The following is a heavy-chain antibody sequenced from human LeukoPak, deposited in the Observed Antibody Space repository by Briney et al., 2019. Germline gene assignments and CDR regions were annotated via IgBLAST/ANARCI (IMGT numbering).Heavy chain of an antibody. CDR2: ISYDGSNK. CDR1: GFTFSSYG. Sequence: PGGSLRLSCAASGFTFSSYGMHWVRQAPGKGLEWVAVISYDGSNKYYADSVKGRFTISRDNSKNTLYLQMNSLRAEDTAVYYCAKSGSSSWTLDYWGQGTLVTVSS. D-gene: IGHD6-13*01. J-gene: IGHJ4*02. V-gene: IGHV3-30*18. CDR3: AKSGSSSWTLDY.